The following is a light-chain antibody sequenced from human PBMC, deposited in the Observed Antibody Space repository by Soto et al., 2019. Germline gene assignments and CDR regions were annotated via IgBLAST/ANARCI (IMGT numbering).Light chain of an antibody. V-gene: IGKV3-15*01. CDR1: QSVNSN. CDR3: QQYNSWPRT. J-gene: IGKJ1*01. Sequence: EIVMTQSPATLSVSPGETATLSFRASQSVNSNLDWYQQKPGQAPRLLIYGASSRATGIPARFSGSGSGTEFTLTITSLQSEDVAVYYCQQYNSWPRTFGQGTKVDIK. CDR2: GAS.